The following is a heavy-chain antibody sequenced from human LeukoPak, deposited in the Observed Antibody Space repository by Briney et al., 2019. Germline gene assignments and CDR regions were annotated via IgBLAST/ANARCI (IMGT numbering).Heavy chain of an antibody. J-gene: IGHJ4*02. CDR2: INSDGSST. V-gene: IGHV3-74*01. Sequence: PGGSLRLSCAASGFTFSSYWMHWVRQAPGKGLVWVSRINSDGSSTSYADSVKGRFTISRDNAKNTLYLQMNSLRAEDTAVYYCARGSYCSSTSCYAPVAYCGQGTLVTVSS. D-gene: IGHD2-2*01. CDR3: ARGSYCSSTSCYAPVAY. CDR1: GFTFSSYW.